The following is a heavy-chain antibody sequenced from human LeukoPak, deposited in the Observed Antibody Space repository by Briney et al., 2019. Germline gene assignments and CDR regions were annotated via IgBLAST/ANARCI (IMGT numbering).Heavy chain of an antibody. Sequence: PGAPLRLSCAASGFTFSSSVMCWVRQPGGRGLEWFTVISCSGGSTYDAVTVKVRFTIARDNSKNTLYLKMNCLRAEDTAVYDCAKDHRIAAAGTPDAFDIWGQGTMVTVSS. CDR2: ISCSGGST. CDR1: GFTFSSSV. V-gene: IGHV3-23*01. J-gene: IGHJ3*02. CDR3: AKDHRIAAAGTPDAFDI. D-gene: IGHD6-13*01.